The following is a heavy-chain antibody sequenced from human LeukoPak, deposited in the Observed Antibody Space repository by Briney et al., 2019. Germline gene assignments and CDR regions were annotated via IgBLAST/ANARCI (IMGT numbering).Heavy chain of an antibody. CDR3: AIPRGDSGSYYNWFDP. J-gene: IGHJ5*02. CDR2: IIPIFGTA. D-gene: IGHD1-26*01. Sequence: ASVKVSCKASGGTFSSYAFSWVRQAPGQGLEWMGGIIPIFGTANYAQKFQGRVTITADESTSTAYMELSSLRSEDTAVYYCAIPRGDSGSYYNWFDPWGQGTLVTVSS. V-gene: IGHV1-69*13. CDR1: GGTFSSYA.